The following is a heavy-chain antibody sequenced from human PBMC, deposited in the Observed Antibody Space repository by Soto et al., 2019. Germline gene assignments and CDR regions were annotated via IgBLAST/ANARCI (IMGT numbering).Heavy chain of an antibody. J-gene: IGHJ4*02. D-gene: IGHD3-3*01. CDR3: AKQDTIFGVVIGGLVDY. CDR1: GFTFSSYA. Sequence: EVQLLESGGGLVQPGGSLRLSCAASGFTFSSYAMSWVRQAPGKGLEWVSAISGSGGSTYYADSVKGRFTITRNNSKNTLYRQMNSLRAEDTAVYYCAKQDTIFGVVIGGLVDYWGQGTLVTVSS. CDR2: ISGSGGST. V-gene: IGHV3-23*01.